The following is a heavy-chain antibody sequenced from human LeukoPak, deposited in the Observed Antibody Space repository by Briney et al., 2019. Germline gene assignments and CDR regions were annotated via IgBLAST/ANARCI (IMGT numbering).Heavy chain of an antibody. Sequence: SETLSLTCTVSAGSISIYYWSWIRQPPGKGLEWIGYINYSGNTNYNPSLKSRVTISIDTSKNQFSLELTSVTAADTAMYYCAREPMIRGITHFDYWGQGTLVTVSS. V-gene: IGHV4-59*12. CDR3: AREPMIRGITHFDY. CDR2: INYSGNT. D-gene: IGHD3-10*01. J-gene: IGHJ4*02. CDR1: AGSISIYY.